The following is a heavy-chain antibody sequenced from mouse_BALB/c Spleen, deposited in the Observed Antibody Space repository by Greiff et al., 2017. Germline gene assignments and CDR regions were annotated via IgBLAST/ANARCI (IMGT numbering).Heavy chain of an antibody. V-gene: IGHV3-2*02. CDR3: ARRNGGLVTD. CDR2: ISYSGST. Sequence: EVKLVESGPGLVKPSQSLSLTCTVTGYSITSDYAWNWIRQFPGNKLEWMGYISYSGSTSYNPSLKSRISITRDTSKNQFFLQLNSVTTEDTATYYCARRNGGLVTDWGQGTLVTVSA. D-gene: IGHD2-3*01. CDR1: GYSITSDYA. J-gene: IGHJ3*01.